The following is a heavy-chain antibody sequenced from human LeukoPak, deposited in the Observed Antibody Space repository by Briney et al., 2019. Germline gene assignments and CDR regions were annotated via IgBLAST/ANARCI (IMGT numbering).Heavy chain of an antibody. D-gene: IGHD2-15*01. CDR2: IKSKTDGGTT. V-gene: IGHV3-15*01. CDR1: GFTFSNAW. Sequence: GGSLRLSCAASGFTFSNAWMSWVRQAPGQGLEWVGRIKSKTDGGTTDYVAPVKGKFTISSDDSKNTLYLQMNSLKTEDTAVYYCTTPTRYCSGGSCYSRDYWGQGTLVTVSS. J-gene: IGHJ4*01. CDR3: TTPTRYCSGGSCYSRDY.